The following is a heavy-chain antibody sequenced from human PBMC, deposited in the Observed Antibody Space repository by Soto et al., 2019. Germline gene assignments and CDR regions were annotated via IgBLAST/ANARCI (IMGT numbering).Heavy chain of an antibody. D-gene: IGHD3-22*01. Sequence: PGESVTISCDVSGYSFAGYCITWVLQKPGKGLEWMGRIDPSDSQTYYSPSFRGHVTISVTKSITTVFLQWSSLRASDTAMYYCARQIYDSDTGPNFKYYFDSWGQGTPVTVSS. CDR3: ARQIYDSDTGPNFKYYFDS. J-gene: IGHJ4*02. CDR2: IDPSDSQT. V-gene: IGHV5-10-1*01. CDR1: GYSFAGYC.